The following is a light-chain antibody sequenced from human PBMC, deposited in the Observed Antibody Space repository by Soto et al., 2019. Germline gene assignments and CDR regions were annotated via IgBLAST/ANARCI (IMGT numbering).Light chain of an antibody. J-gene: IGKJ4*01. CDR3: QQGNEWPLT. Sequence: EIVLTQSPATLSLSPGDRGTLSCRASQSVNSNLAWYQHKHGPAPRLLLYDASTRATGIPARFSGSGSGTDFTLTISSLAHEDFVVYFCQQGNEWPLTFGGGTKVEVK. CDR2: DAS. V-gene: IGKV3-11*01. CDR1: QSVNSN.